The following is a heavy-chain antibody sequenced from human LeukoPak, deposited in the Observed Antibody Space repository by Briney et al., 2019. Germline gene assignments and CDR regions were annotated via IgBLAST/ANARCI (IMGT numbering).Heavy chain of an antibody. J-gene: IGHJ4*02. V-gene: IGHV4-28*01. CDR3: VRKGGISIYQFYFDY. CDR2: IYYSGVT. D-gene: IGHD3-3*02. CDR1: RYSISSSNW. Sequence: PSETLSLTCAVSRYSISSSNWWGWIRQPPGKGLEWIGYIYYSGVTYYNPSLKSRVTMSVDTSKNQFSLKLSSVTAVDTAVYYCVRKGGISIYQFYFDYWGQGTLVTVSS.